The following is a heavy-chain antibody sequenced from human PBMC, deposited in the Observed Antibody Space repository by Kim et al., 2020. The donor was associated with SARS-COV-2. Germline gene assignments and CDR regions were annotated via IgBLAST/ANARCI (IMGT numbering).Heavy chain of an antibody. V-gene: IGHV1-46*01. CDR3: ARGNHLSFWSGLDLGGYYFDY. D-gene: IGHD3-3*01. Sequence: ASVKVSCKASGYTFTSYYMHWVRQAPGQGLEWMGIINPSGGSTSYAQKFQGRVTMTRDTSTSTVYMELSSLRSEDTAVYYCARGNHLSFWSGLDLGGYYFDYWGQGTLVTVSS. J-gene: IGHJ4*02. CDR2: INPSGGST. CDR1: GYTFTSYY.